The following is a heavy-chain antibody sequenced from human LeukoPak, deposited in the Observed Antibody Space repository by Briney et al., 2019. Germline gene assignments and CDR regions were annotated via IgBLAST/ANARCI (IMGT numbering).Heavy chain of an antibody. CDR3: ARAAQRGFAYSNSLKY. CDR1: GFIFSHHG. D-gene: IGHD4-11*01. CDR2: IWSDASNR. J-gene: IGHJ4*01. Sequence: PGGSLRLPCAASGFIFSHHGMHWVRQAPGQAREGVAVIWSDASNRFYADSVKGRFTISSDNSQNTVFLQLDSLRVKDTAIYYCARAAQRGFAYSNSLKYWGHGTLVTVSS. V-gene: IGHV3-33*01.